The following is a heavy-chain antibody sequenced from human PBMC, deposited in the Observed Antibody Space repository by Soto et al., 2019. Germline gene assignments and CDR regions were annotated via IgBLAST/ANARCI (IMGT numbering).Heavy chain of an antibody. Sequence: PGGSLRLSCAASGFTFSSYSMNWVRQAPGKGLEWVSSISSSSSYIYYADSVKGRFTISRDNAKNSLYLQMNSLRAEDTAVYYCARDNFPPLDHDAFDIWGQGTMVTVS. CDR1: GFTFSSYS. V-gene: IGHV3-21*01. CDR3: ARDNFPPLDHDAFDI. J-gene: IGHJ3*02. CDR2: ISSSSSYI. D-gene: IGHD1-1*01.